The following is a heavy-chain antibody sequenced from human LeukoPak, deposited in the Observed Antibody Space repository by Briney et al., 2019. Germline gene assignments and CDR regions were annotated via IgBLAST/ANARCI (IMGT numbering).Heavy chain of an antibody. V-gene: IGHV3-30*02. CDR1: GFIFSSYG. Sequence: PGGSLRLSCAASGFIFSSYGMHWVRQAPGKGLEWVAFIRYDGSNKYYADSVKGRFTISRDNSKNTLYLQMNSLRAEDTAVYYCAKDRSGWSYTDKYYFDYWGQGTLVTVSS. CDR3: AKDRSGWSYTDKYYFDY. D-gene: IGHD6-19*01. J-gene: IGHJ4*02. CDR2: IRYDGSNK.